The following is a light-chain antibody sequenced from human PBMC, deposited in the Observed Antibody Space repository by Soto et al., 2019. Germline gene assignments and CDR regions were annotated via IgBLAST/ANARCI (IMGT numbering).Light chain of an antibody. CDR3: LQHNSYPLIT. CDR1: QGIRKD. CDR2: AAS. J-gene: IGKJ5*01. Sequence: DIQMTQSPSSLSASVGDRVTITCRASQGIRKDLGWYQQKPGKAPKRLIYAASSLQSGVPSRFSGSGSGREFTLTISSLQPEDFATYNCLQHNSYPLITFGQGTRLEIK. V-gene: IGKV1-17*01.